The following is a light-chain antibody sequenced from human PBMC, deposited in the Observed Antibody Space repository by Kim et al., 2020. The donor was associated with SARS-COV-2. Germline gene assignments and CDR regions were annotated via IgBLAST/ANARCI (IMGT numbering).Light chain of an antibody. CDR1: SGSVSTSYY. CDR2: STY. J-gene: IGLJ3*02. CDR3: VLYMGSGIWV. V-gene: IGLV8-61*01. Sequence: GGTVTLTCGLSSGSVSTSYYPSWYHQTPGQAPRTLIYSTYTRSSGVPDRFSGSILGNKAALTITGAQADDESDYYCVLYMGSGIWVFGGGTQLTVL.